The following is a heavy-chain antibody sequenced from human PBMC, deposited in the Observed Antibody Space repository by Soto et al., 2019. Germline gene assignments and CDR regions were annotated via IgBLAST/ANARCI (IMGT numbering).Heavy chain of an antibody. CDR1: GYTFTSYG. D-gene: IGHD2-15*01. V-gene: IGHV1-18*01. CDR3: ARGPRSGYCSGGSCHYFDY. CDR2: SSAYNGVT. J-gene: IGHJ4*02. Sequence: QVQLVQSGGEVKKPGASVKVSCKASGYTFTSYGITWVRQAPGQGLEWMGWSSAYNGVTKYAQKFQDRVPMTTDTSTSTAYMELRSLRSDGTAVYYCARGPRSGYCSGGSCHYFDYWGQGTLVTVSS.